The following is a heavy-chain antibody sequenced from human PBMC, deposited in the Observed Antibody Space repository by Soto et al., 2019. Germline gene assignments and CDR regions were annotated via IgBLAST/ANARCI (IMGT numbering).Heavy chain of an antibody. CDR3: AKDLYSGAGYGDYVGY. Sequence: SLRLSCAASGFTFSSYAMSWVRQAPGKGLEWVSAISGSGGSTYYADSVKGRFTISRDNSKNTLYLQMNSLRAEDTAVYYCAKDLYSGAGYGDYVGYWGQGTLVTVSS. CDR1: GFTFSSYA. V-gene: IGHV3-23*01. D-gene: IGHD4-17*01. CDR2: ISGSGGST. J-gene: IGHJ4*02.